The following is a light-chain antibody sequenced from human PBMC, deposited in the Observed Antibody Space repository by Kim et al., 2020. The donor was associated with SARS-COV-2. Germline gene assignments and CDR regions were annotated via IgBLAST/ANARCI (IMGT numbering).Light chain of an antibody. CDR3: QQYGGPPRT. V-gene: IGKV3-20*01. J-gene: IGKJ1*01. CDR2: GAS. CDR1: QTVSSDY. Sequence: SPGESAPLSGRASQTVSSDYLAWYQQKPGQAPRLLIYGASSRAAGIPDRFSGRGSGTDFTLIITRLEPEDFAVYFCQQYGGPPRTFGQGTKVDIK.